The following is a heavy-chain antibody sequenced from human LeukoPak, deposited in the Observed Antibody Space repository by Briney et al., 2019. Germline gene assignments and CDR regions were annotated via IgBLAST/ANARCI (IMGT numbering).Heavy chain of an antibody. Sequence: TGGSLRLSCAASGFTFSSYDMHWVRQATGRGLEWVSAIGTAGDTYYPGSVKGRFTISRENAKNSLYLQMNSLRAGDTAVYYCARDGSDAFDIWGQGTMVTVSS. V-gene: IGHV3-13*04. J-gene: IGHJ3*02. CDR2: IGTAGDT. D-gene: IGHD1-26*01. CDR1: GFTFSSYD. CDR3: ARDGSDAFDI.